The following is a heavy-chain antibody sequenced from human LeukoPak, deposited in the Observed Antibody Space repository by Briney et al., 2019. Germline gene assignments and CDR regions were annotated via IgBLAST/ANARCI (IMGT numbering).Heavy chain of an antibody. CDR3: ARDLYGGSGSPTYYYYGMDV. D-gene: IGHD3-10*01. Sequence: ASVKVSCKASGYTFTSYYMHWVRQAPGQGLEWMGRIIPILGIANYAQKFQGRVTITADKSTSTAYMELSSLRSEDTAVYYCARDLYGGSGSPTYYYYGMDVWGQGTTVTVSS. V-gene: IGHV1-69*04. CDR1: GYTFTSYY. CDR2: IIPILGIA. J-gene: IGHJ6*02.